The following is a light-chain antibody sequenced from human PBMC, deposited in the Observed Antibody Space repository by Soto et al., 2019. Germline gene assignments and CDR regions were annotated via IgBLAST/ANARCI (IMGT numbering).Light chain of an antibody. CDR3: LQLNTYPWT. Sequence: DIQMTQSPSSLSASVGDRVTITCQAGQGISHYLNWYQQKPGKAPKLLIYDASNLDTGVPSRFSGSGSGTEFTLTISSLQPEDVATYYCLQLNTYPWTFGQGTKVEIK. CDR1: QGISHY. CDR2: DAS. V-gene: IGKV1-17*01. J-gene: IGKJ1*01.